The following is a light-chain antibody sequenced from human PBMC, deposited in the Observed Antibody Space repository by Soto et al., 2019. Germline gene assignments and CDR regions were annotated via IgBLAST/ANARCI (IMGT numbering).Light chain of an antibody. V-gene: IGKV3D-15*01. J-gene: IGKJ1*01. CDR1: QSVIRN. CDR2: GAS. CDR3: QQYNNWTRT. Sequence: IVMTQSPATLSVSPGERATLSCSASQSVIRNLAWYQQKPGQSPRLLIYGASTRATGIPARFIGSGSGTEFTLTIGSLQSEDFAVYYCQQYNNWTRTFGQGTKVDIK.